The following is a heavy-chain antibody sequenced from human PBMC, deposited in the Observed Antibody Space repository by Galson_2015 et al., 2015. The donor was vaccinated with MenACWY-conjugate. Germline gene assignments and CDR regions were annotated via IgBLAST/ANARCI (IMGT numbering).Heavy chain of an antibody. CDR3: ARHPPGGRGMDV. J-gene: IGHJ6*02. CDR2: ISPGDSNT. Sequence: QSGAEGKKPGEFLKISCRATGYTFPPYWIGWVRQMPGKGLEWMGLISPGDSNTRYSPSFQGQVTLSADRSITTAYLQWSSLKASDTAMYYCARHPPGGRGMDVWGQGTTVTVSS. D-gene: IGHD1-26*01. CDR1: GYTFPPYW. V-gene: IGHV5-51*01.